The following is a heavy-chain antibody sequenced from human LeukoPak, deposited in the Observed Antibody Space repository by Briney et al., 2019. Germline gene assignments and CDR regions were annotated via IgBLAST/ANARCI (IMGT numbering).Heavy chain of an antibody. J-gene: IGHJ4*02. Sequence: PSQTLSLTCTVSGGSISSGSYYWSWIRQPAGKGQEWIGRIRTSGSTTYNPSLKSRVTISVDTSKNQFSLKLSSVTAADTAVYYCARAGAYSYGSEYYFDYWGQGTLVTVSS. V-gene: IGHV4-61*02. CDR1: GGSISSGSYY. CDR3: ARAGAYSYGSEYYFDY. D-gene: IGHD5-18*01. CDR2: IRTSGST.